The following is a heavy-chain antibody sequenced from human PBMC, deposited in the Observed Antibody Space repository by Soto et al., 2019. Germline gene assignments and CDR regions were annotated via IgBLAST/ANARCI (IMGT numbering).Heavy chain of an antibody. Sequence: QVQLQESGPGLVKPSETLSLTCTVSGGSISSYYWSWIRQPPGKGLEWIGYIYYSGSTNYNPSLKSRVTISVDTSKNQFSMKRSSVTAADTAVYYCARERDGVVAAAGITGFDPWGQGTLVTVSS. CDR2: IYYSGST. J-gene: IGHJ5*02. D-gene: IGHD6-13*01. V-gene: IGHV4-59*01. CDR1: GGSISSYY. CDR3: ARERDGVVAAAGITGFDP.